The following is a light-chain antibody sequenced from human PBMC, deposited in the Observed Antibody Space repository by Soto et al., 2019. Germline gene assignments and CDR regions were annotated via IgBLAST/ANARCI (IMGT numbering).Light chain of an antibody. CDR2: KGS. Sequence: DIEMAQSPAALSASVGDRVTMTCRASQSISTYLIWYQLKTGKAPKLLIYKGSTLTSGVPSRFSGSGYGTEFTLTISSLQPDDFATYYCQHYNSYSEAFGQGTQLDIK. CDR1: QSISTY. V-gene: IGKV1-5*03. CDR3: QHYNSYSEA. J-gene: IGKJ1*01.